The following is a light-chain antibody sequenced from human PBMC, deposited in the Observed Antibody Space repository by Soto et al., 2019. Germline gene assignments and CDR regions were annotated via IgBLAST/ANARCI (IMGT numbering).Light chain of an antibody. CDR3: QHRATWPPSVT. J-gene: IGKJ4*01. CDR1: QSVGTF. Sequence: EVVLAQPPDTLSLSPGARATLSCRASQSVGTFLNWYQHKPGQAPRLLIYDVSKRATGIPARFGGCGSGTDFTLTIRKLEPEDFAVYYCQHRATWPPSVTFGGGTRV. V-gene: IGKV3-11*01. CDR2: DVS.